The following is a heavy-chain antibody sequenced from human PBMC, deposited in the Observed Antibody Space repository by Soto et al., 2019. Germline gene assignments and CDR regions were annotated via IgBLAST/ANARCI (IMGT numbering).Heavy chain of an antibody. V-gene: IGHV3-72*01. CDR1: GFIFCDYY. D-gene: IGHD3-16*01. CDR3: TRDTGASSDY. CDR2: ARNKANSFSA. Sequence: EVQLMESGGGLVQPGGSLRLSCAASGFIFCDYYLDWVRQVPGKGLEWIGRARNKANSFSAEYAASVKGRFSIYRDPTTDSMHLQTNRLKSAAPAVYHCTRDTGASSDYWGQGALVTVSS. J-gene: IGHJ4*02.